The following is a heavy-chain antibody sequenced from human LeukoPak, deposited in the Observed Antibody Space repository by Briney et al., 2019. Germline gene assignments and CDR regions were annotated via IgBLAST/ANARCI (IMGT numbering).Heavy chain of an antibody. CDR1: GFTFGHNA. D-gene: IGHD6-19*01. Sequence: GGSLRLSCVASGFTFGHNAMAWVRQAPGKRLEWVSALSGSGGDTFYADSVKGRFTISRDNSKNTLYLQMNSLRAEDTAVYYCARDLGSGWNFDYWGQGTLVTVSS. CDR2: LSGSGGDT. V-gene: IGHV3-23*01. CDR3: ARDLGSGWNFDY. J-gene: IGHJ4*02.